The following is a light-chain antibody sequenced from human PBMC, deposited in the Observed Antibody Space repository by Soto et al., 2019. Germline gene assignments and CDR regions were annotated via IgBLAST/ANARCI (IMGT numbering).Light chain of an antibody. CDR3: GTWDSSLSAVV. J-gene: IGLJ2*01. Sequence: QSALTQPASVSGSPGQSITISCTGTNSDVGGYNSVSWYQQHPGKAPKLLIYDNNKRPSGIPDRFSGSKSGTSATLGITGLQTGDEADYYCGTWDSSLSAVVFGGGTKLTVL. CDR1: NSDVGGYNS. CDR2: DNN. V-gene: IGLV1-51*01.